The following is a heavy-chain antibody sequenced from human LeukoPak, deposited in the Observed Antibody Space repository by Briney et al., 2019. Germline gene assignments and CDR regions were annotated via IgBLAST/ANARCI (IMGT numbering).Heavy chain of an antibody. Sequence: PSETLSLTCSVSGGSISSSSYYWGWIRQPPGKGLEWIGSVFHSGSTNYNPSLKSRVTISVDTSKNQFSLKLSSVTAADTAVYYCARGLGSSYDYVWGSYRYTREPSFDYWGQGTLVTVSS. CDR2: VFHSGST. V-gene: IGHV4-39*07. CDR3: ARGLGSSYDYVWGSYRYTREPSFDY. D-gene: IGHD3-16*02. J-gene: IGHJ4*02. CDR1: GGSISSSSYY.